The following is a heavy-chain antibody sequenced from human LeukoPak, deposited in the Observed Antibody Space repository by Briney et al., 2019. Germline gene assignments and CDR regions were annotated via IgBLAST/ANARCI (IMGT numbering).Heavy chain of an antibody. Sequence: GGSLRLSCAASGFTFSSYGMNWVRQAPGKWLEWVAVIWNDGNNKYYADSVKGQFTISRDNSKNTLYLQMNSLRAADTAVYYCAKVTEGSSWYGIEYWGQGTLVTVSS. CDR3: AKVTEGSSWYGIEY. J-gene: IGHJ4*02. D-gene: IGHD6-13*01. CDR2: IWNDGNNK. CDR1: GFTFSSYG. V-gene: IGHV3-33*06.